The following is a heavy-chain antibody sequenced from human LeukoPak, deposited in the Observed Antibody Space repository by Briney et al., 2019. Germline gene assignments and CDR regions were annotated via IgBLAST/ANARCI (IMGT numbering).Heavy chain of an antibody. J-gene: IGHJ4*02. CDR3: ARDAYPPYYFDSSAYYFGGS. CDR1: GYTFTSYG. Sequence: ASVKVSCKASGYTFTSYGISWVRQAPGHGLEWMGWISAYNGNTNYAQKLQGRVTMTTDTSTITAYMELRSLRSDDTAVYYCARDAYPPYYFDSSAYYFGGSWGQGTLVTVSS. CDR2: ISAYNGNT. V-gene: IGHV1-18*01. D-gene: IGHD3-22*01.